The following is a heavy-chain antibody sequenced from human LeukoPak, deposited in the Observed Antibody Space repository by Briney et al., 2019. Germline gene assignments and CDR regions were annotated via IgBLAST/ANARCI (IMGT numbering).Heavy chain of an antibody. CDR1: GGTFSSYA. Sequence: GASVKVSCKASGGTFSSYAISWVRQAPGQGLEWMGGIIPIFGTANYAQKFQGRVTITTDESTSTAYMELSSLRSEDTAVYYCARGVLYDLQYYYYYYMDVWGKGTTVTVSS. CDR2: IIPIFGTA. D-gene: IGHD3-3*01. CDR3: ARGVLYDLQYYYYYYMDV. J-gene: IGHJ6*03. V-gene: IGHV1-69*05.